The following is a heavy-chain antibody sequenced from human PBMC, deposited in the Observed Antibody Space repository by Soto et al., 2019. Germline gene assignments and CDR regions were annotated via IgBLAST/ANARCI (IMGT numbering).Heavy chain of an antibody. V-gene: IGHV3-74*01. CDR1: GFTFSDYY. CDR3: AKFDDDYYYMDV. J-gene: IGHJ6*03. Sequence: SLRLSCAASGFTFSDYYMSWVRQAPGKGLVWVSRIKNDGSSTSYADSVKGRFSISRDNGKNTLYLQMNSLRVEYTAVYYCAKFDDDYYYMDVWGKGTTVTVSS. CDR2: IKNDGSST. D-gene: IGHD1-1*01.